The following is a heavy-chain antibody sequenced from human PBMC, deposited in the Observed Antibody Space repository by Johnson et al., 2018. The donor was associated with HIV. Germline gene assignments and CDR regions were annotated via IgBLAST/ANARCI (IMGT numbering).Heavy chain of an antibody. Sequence: VQLVESGGVVVQPGGSLRLSCAASGFTFDDYTMHWVRQAPGKGLEWVSLISWDGGSTYYADSVKGRFTISRDNSKNSLYLQMNSLRTEDTALYYCARDQATAEDDAFDIWGQGTMVTVSS. CDR2: ISWDGGST. CDR3: ARDQATAEDDAFDI. D-gene: IGHD5-18*01. CDR1: GFTFDDYT. J-gene: IGHJ3*02. V-gene: IGHV3-43*01.